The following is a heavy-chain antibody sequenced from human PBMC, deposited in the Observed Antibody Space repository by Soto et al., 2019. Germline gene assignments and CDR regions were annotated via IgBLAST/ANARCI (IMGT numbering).Heavy chain of an antibody. CDR1: GGTFSSYA. CDR2: IIPIFGTA. Sequence: GASVKVSCKASGGTFSSYAISWVRQAPGQGLEWMGGIIPIFGTANYAQKFQGRVTITADESTSTAYMELSSLRSEDTAVYYCARDQASSGSRNWFDPWGQGTLVTVSS. J-gene: IGHJ5*02. V-gene: IGHV1-69*13. D-gene: IGHD6-19*01. CDR3: ARDQASSGSRNWFDP.